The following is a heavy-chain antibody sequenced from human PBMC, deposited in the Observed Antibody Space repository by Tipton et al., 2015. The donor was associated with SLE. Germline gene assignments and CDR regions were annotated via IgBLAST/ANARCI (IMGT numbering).Heavy chain of an antibody. Sequence: SLRLSCAASGFTFSSYEMNWVRQAPGKGLEWVSYISSSGSTIYYADSVKGRFTISRDNSKNTLYLQMNSLRAEDTAVYYCASDEWELLDYWGQGTLVTVSS. CDR2: ISSSGSTI. CDR3: ASDEWELLDY. V-gene: IGHV3-48*03. D-gene: IGHD1-26*01. CDR1: GFTFSSYE. J-gene: IGHJ4*02.